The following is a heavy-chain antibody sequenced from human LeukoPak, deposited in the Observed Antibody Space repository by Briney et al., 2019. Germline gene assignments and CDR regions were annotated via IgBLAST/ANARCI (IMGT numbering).Heavy chain of an antibody. CDR2: INPYSGDT. V-gene: IGHV1-2*06. J-gene: IGHJ4*02. Sequence: GASVKVSCKASGYTFTGYHIHWVRQAPGQGLEWTGRINPYSGDTNFAQKFQGRVTMTRDTSITTAYMDLSSLTPDDTAVYFCARDQGSLTRSWYTGYWGQVTQLTVSS. D-gene: IGHD6-13*01. CDR3: ARDQGSLTRSWYTGY. CDR1: GYTFTGYH.